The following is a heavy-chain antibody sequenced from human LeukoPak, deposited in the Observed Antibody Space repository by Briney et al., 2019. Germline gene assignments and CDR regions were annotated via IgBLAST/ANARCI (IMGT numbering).Heavy chain of an antibody. V-gene: IGHV4-59*08. J-gene: IGHJ2*01. CDR1: GCSISSSY. CDR3: ARRTAYFDL. CDR2: IYYSGST. Sequence: SETLSLSCTVSGCSISSSYRSWIRQPPGKGLEWMGHIYYSGSTNYNPSLKSRVTMSVDTSKNQFSLKVTSVTAADTAVYYCARRTAYFDLWGRGTLVTVSS.